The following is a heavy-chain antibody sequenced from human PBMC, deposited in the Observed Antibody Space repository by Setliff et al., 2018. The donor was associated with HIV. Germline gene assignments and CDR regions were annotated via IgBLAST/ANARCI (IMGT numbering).Heavy chain of an antibody. CDR2: VYNSGGT. V-gene: IGHV4-59*11. CDR1: GRPISSQY. D-gene: IGHD3-22*01. Sequence: SCTVPGRPISSQYWSWIRQTPGKGLESIGYVYNSGGTNYNPSPKSRVTLSVATYKNQFTLKLNSVTTADTSVYYCARSRTSSGYYGVTGYGMDVWGQGTTVTVSS. J-gene: IGHJ6*02. CDR3: ARSRTSSGYYGVTGYGMDV.